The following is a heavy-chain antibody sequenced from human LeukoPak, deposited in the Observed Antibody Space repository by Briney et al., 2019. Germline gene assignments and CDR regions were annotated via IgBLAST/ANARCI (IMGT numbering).Heavy chain of an antibody. CDR3: ARSSITESNWFDP. J-gene: IGHJ5*02. CDR2: IYHSGST. CDR1: GGSISSRNW. Sequence: PSETLSLTCAVSGGSISSRNWWSWVRQPPGKGLEWIGEIYHSGSTNYNPSLKSRVTISVDTSKNQFSLKLSSVTAADTAVYYCARSSITESNWFDPWGQGTLVTVSS. V-gene: IGHV4-4*02. D-gene: IGHD5/OR15-5a*01.